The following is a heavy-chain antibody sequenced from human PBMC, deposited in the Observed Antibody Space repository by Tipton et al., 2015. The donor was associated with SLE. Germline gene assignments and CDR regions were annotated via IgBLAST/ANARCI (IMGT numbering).Heavy chain of an antibody. J-gene: IGHJ3*02. CDR3: ARDSYYDSSGYYSNDAFDI. D-gene: IGHD3-22*01. CDR1: GFTVSSNY. V-gene: IGHV3-66*02. Sequence: SLRLSCAASGFTVSSNYMSWVRQAPGKGLEWVSVIYSGGSTYYADSVKGRFTISRGNSKNTLYLQMNSLRAEDTAVYYCARDSYYDSSGYYSNDAFDIWGQGTMVTVSS. CDR2: IYSGGST.